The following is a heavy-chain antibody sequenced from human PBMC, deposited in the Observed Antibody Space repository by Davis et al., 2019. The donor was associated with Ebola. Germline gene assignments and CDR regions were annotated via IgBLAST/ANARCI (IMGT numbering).Heavy chain of an antibody. CDR2: IYYSGST. CDR1: GGSISSYY. J-gene: IGHJ5*02. V-gene: IGHV4-59*12. D-gene: IGHD6-19*01. Sequence: SETLSLTCTVSGGSISSYYWSWIRQPPGKGLEWIGYIYYSGSTYYNPSLKSRVTISVDTSKNQFSLKLSSVTAADTAVYYCARDLSFTAVAGNNWFDPWGQGTLVTVSS. CDR3: ARDLSFTAVAGNNWFDP.